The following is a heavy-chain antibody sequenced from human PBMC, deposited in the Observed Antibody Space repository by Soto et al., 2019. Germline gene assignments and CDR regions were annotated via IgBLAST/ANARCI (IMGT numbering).Heavy chain of an antibody. J-gene: IGHJ4*02. Sequence: GASVKVSCKASGYTFTNYAIHWVRQGPGQRLEWMGWINAGNGKTKYSQKFQGRVTITRDTSASTAYMELSSLRSEDTAVYYCARDGAVAGNTNFDYWGQGXLVTVPS. V-gene: IGHV1-3*01. CDR1: GYTFTNYA. CDR3: ARDGAVAGNTNFDY. CDR2: INAGNGKT. D-gene: IGHD6-19*01.